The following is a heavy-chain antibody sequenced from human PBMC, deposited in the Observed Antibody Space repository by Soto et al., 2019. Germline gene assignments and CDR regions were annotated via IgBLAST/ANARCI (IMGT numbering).Heavy chain of an antibody. CDR3: ARLCCKNPASTEFDP. Sequence: SEPLSLTCAVKGASISGYYCSWIRQPPGKGLEWIGEINHSGSTNYNPSLKSRVTISVDTSKNQFSLKLSSVIAADTAVYYCARLCCKNPASTEFDP. V-gene: IGHV4-34*01. CDR1: GASISGYY. CDR2: INHSGST. D-gene: IGHD2-15*01. J-gene: IGHJ5*02.